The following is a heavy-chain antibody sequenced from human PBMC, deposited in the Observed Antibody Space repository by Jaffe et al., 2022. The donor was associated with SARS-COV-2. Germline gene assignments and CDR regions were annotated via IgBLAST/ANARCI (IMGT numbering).Heavy chain of an antibody. V-gene: IGHV3-30-3*01. CDR2: LSYDGSNK. CDR1: GLTFSSYA. CDR3: ARGSSIPATGAEYFQH. J-gene: IGHJ1*01. Sequence: QVQLVESGGGVVQPGRSLRLSCAASGLTFSSYAMHWVRQAPGKGLEWVAILSYDGSNKYYADSVKGRFTISRDNSKNTLYLQVNSLRSEDTAVYYCARGSSIPATGAEYFQHWGQGALVIVSS. D-gene: IGHD6-13*01.